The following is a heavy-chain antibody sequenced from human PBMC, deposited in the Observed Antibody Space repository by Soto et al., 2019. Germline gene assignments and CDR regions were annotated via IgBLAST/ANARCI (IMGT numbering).Heavy chain of an antibody. CDR3: ARENDGAVAGGVNWFDP. V-gene: IGHV1-69*01. CDR2: IIPIFGTA. J-gene: IGHJ5*02. D-gene: IGHD6-19*01. Sequence: QVQLVQSGAEVKKPGSSVKVSCKASGGTFSSYAISWVRQAPGQGLEWMGGIIPIFGTANYAQKFQGRVTITADESTSTAYMEPSSLRSEDTAVYYCARENDGAVAGGVNWFDPWGQGTLVTVSS. CDR1: GGTFSSYA.